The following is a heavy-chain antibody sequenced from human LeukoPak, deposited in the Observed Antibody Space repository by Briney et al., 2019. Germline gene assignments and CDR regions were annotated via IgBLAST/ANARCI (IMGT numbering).Heavy chain of an antibody. V-gene: IGHV4-59*01. J-gene: IGHJ4*02. Sequence: SETLSLTCTVSGGSISSYYWSWIRQPPGKGLEWIGYIYYSGSTNYNPSLKSRVTISVDTSKNQFSLKLSSVTAADTAVYYCARGGTINYYFDYWGQGTLVTVSS. CDR3: ARGGTINYYFDY. CDR1: GGSISSYY. CDR2: IYYSGST. D-gene: IGHD3-16*01.